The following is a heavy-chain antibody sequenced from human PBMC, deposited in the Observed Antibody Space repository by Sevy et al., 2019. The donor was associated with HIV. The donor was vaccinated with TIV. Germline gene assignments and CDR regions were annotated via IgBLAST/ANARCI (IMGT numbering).Heavy chain of an antibody. CDR1: GFSFSRYW. J-gene: IGHJ3*02. D-gene: IGHD1-26*01. Sequence: GGSLRLTCTASGFSFSRYWMTWVRQAPGEGLEWVANIKQDGSERNYVDSVKGRFTISRDNTQNSLYLQMNSLRAEDTAVYYCATYSGTYSFDAFDIWGRGTMVTVSS. V-gene: IGHV3-7*03. CDR2: IKQDGSER. CDR3: ATYSGTYSFDAFDI.